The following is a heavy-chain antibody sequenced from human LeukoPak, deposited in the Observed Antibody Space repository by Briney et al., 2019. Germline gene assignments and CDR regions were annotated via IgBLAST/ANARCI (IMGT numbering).Heavy chain of an antibody. V-gene: IGHV4-30-4*01. CDR1: GDSITADNSY. CDR2: IPYSGST. J-gene: IGHJ4*01. CDR3: ARVDMATIFDS. Sequence: SETLSLTCIVAGDSITADNSYWSWVRQPPGEGLAWIGYIPYSGSTYYNASLKSRASISLDTSNSRFSLKLTSLTAADTAIYFWARVDMATIFDSWGQEPWSPSPQ. D-gene: IGHD5-24*01.